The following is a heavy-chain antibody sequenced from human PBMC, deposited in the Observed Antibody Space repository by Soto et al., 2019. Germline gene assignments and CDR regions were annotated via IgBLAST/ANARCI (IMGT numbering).Heavy chain of an antibody. CDR2: IYYSGST. D-gene: IGHD2-15*01. V-gene: IGHV4-61*01. J-gene: IGHJ4*02. CDR3: AREGCSGGSCYSGYNLGIDY. CDR1: GGSVGSGYYY. Sequence: PSETLSLTCSVSGGSVGSGYYYWNWIRQPPGKGLEWIGYIYYSGSTNYNPSLKSRVTISADTSKNQFSLKLSSVTAADTAVYYCAREGCSGGSCYSGYNLGIDYWGQGTLVTVS.